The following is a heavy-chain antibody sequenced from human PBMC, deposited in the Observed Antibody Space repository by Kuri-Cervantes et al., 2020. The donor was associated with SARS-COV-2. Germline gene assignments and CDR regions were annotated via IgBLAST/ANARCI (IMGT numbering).Heavy chain of an antibody. CDR1: GGSISSSSYY. Sequence: GSLRLSCTVSGGSISSSSYYWGWIRQPPGKGLEWIGSIYYSGSTYYNPSVKSRVTISVDTSKNQFSLKLSSVTAADTAVYYCARGYGGNYWYFDLWGRGTLVTVSS. J-gene: IGHJ2*01. V-gene: IGHV4-39*01. D-gene: IGHD4-23*01. CDR3: ARGYGGNYWYFDL. CDR2: IYYSGST.